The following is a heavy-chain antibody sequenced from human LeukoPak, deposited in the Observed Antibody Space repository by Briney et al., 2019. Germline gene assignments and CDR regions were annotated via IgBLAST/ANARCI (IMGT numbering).Heavy chain of an antibody. CDR1: GFSFSSYA. CDR3: ARDLGGSFDY. Sequence: GGSLRLSCAASGFSFSSYAMSWVRQAPGKGLEWVSVIYSGGSTYYADSVKGRFTSSRDNSKNTLYLQMNSLRAEDTAVYYCARDLGGSFDYWGQGTLVTVSS. J-gene: IGHJ4*02. V-gene: IGHV3-66*01. D-gene: IGHD1-26*01. CDR2: IYSGGST.